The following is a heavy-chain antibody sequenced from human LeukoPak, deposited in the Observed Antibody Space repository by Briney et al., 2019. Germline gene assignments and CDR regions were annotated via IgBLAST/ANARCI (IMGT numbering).Heavy chain of an antibody. Sequence: GGSLRLSCAASGFTFSDYYMSWIRQAPGEGLEWVSYISSSGSTIYYADSVKGRFTISRDNAKNSLYLQMNSLRAEDTAVYYCARDPHYYDSSGYVDYWGQGTLVTVSS. CDR2: ISSSGSTI. J-gene: IGHJ4*02. D-gene: IGHD3-22*01. CDR1: GFTFSDYY. CDR3: ARDPHYYDSSGYVDY. V-gene: IGHV3-11*01.